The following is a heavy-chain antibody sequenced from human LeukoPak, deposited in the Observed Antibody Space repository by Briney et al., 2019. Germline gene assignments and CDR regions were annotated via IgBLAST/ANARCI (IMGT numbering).Heavy chain of an antibody. V-gene: IGHV3-64*02. CDR3: ARDSGYGFDY. J-gene: IGHJ4*02. Sequence: GGSLRLSCAASGFTFSSYAMHWVRQAPGKGLEYVSAISSNGGSTYYADSVKGRFTISRDNSKNTLYLQMNSLRAEDTAVYYCARDSGYGFDYWGQGTLVTVSS. D-gene: IGHD5-12*01. CDR1: GFTFSSYA. CDR2: ISSNGGST.